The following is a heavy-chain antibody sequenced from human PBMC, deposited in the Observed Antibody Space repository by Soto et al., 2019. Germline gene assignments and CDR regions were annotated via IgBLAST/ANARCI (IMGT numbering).Heavy chain of an antibody. J-gene: IGHJ4*02. CDR3: ARLSTTVAGTSFDY. Sequence: SETLSLTCTVSGGSISSYYWSWIRQPPGKGLEWIGYIYYSGSTNYNPSLKSRVTISVDTSKNQFSLKLSSVTAADTAVYYCARLSTTVAGTSFDYPGQGTLVTVSS. CDR2: IYYSGST. CDR1: GGSISSYY. V-gene: IGHV4-59*08. D-gene: IGHD6-19*01.